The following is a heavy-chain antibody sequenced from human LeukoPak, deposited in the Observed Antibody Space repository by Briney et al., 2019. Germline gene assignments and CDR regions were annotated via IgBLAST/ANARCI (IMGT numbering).Heavy chain of an antibody. CDR3: ARRLYSSGWETGAFDI. V-gene: IGHV4-59*01. J-gene: IGHJ3*02. CDR2: IYYSGST. D-gene: IGHD6-19*01. CDR1: GGSISSYY. Sequence: SETLSLTCTVSGGSISSYYWSWLRQPPGKGLEWIGYIYYSGSTNYNPSLKSRVTISVDTSKNQFSLKLSSVTAADTAVYYCARRLYSSGWETGAFDIWGQGTMVTVSS.